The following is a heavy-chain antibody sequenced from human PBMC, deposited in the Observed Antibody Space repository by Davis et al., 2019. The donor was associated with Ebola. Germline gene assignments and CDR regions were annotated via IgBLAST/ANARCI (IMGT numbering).Heavy chain of an antibody. CDR3: ARHSLGSGWLFDF. Sequence: KVSCKGSGYSSTNYWIGWVRQMPGKGLEWMGTIYLDDSDARYSPSFQGQVTISADKSINTAYLQWNSLKASDTAIYYCARHSLGSGWLFDFWGLGTLVTVSS. CDR2: IYLDDSDA. CDR1: GYSSTNYW. V-gene: IGHV5-51*01. J-gene: IGHJ4*02. D-gene: IGHD6-19*01.